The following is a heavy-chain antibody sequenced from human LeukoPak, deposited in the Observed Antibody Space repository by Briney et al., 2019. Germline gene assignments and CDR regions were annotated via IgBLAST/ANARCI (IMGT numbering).Heavy chain of an antibody. Sequence: GGSLRLSCVGSGFTSIAYALTWARRAPGKGLEWVSGISGGGVTTYYADSVKGRFTISRDNSKNTLYLQMNSLRADDTAIYYCARNQQLGGHSYNYYGMDVWGQGTTVTVSS. CDR1: GFTSIAYA. CDR2: ISGGGVTT. V-gene: IGHV3-23*01. J-gene: IGHJ6*02. CDR3: ARNQQLGGHSYNYYGMDV. D-gene: IGHD3-16*01.